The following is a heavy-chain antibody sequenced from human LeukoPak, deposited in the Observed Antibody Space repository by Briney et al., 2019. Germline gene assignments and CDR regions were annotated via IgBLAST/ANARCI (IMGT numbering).Heavy chain of an antibody. CDR1: GGSISSYY. J-gene: IGHJ3*02. D-gene: IGHD6-19*01. CDR2: IYYSGST. Sequence: SETLSLTCTVSGGSISSYYWSWIRQPPGKGLEWIGYIYYSGSTNYNPSLKSRVTISVDTSKNQFSLKLSSVTAADTAVYYCARVAVAGTWAFDIWGQGTMVTVFS. CDR3: ARVAVAGTWAFDI. V-gene: IGHV4-59*01.